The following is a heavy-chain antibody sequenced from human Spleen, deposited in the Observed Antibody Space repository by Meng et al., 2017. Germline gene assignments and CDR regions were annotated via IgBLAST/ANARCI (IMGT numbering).Heavy chain of an antibody. CDR2: TYLRSKWYY. CDR3: ARSFSYGPFDF. Sequence: QVQLLQSGPGLVKPSQTLSPTCSISGDSVTSSTAGWSWLRQSPSRGLEWLGMTYLRSKWYYDYAVSVRGRIAVNPDTSKNQFSLHLDSVSPDDTAVYFCARSFSYGPFDFWGQGTVVTVSS. CDR1: GDSVTSSTAG. V-gene: IGHV6-1*01. D-gene: IGHD5-18*01. J-gene: IGHJ4*02.